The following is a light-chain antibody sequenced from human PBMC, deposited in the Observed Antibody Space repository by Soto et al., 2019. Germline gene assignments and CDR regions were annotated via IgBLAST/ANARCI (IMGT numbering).Light chain of an antibody. V-gene: IGKV3-20*01. Sequence: IFLTQSPATLSLSPGERATLSFRASQSVSSSYLAWYQQKPGQAPRLLIYGASSRATGIPDRFSGSGSGTDFTLTISRLEPEDFAVYYCQQYGISPTTFGQGTRLEIK. CDR1: QSVSSSY. J-gene: IGKJ5*01. CDR2: GAS. CDR3: QQYGISPTT.